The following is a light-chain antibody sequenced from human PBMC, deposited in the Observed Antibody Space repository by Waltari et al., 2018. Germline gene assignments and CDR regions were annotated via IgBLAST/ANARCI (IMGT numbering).Light chain of an antibody. CDR1: HSLLNSDDGFTY. Sequence: DIVMTQTPLSLPVPPGEPASMSCASIHSLLNSDDGFTYLDWFLQKPGQSPRLLIYTLSYRASGVPDRFIGTGSGSNFSLKISRVEAEDVGIYYCMQRLEFPYTFGQGTRL. J-gene: IGKJ2*01. V-gene: IGKV2-40*01. CDR2: TLS. CDR3: MQRLEFPYT.